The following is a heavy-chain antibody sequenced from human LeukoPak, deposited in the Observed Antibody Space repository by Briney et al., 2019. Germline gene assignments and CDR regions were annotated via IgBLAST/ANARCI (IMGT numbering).Heavy chain of an antibody. CDR2: INPSGGST. Sequence: ASVKVSCKASGYTFTSYYMHWVRQAPGQGLEWMGIINPSGGSTSYVQKSQGRVTMTRDTSTSTVYMELSSLRSEDTAVYYCWVRGSPFDPWGQGTLVTVSS. CDR3: WVRGSPFDP. J-gene: IGHJ5*02. CDR1: GYTFTSYY. D-gene: IGHD3-10*01. V-gene: IGHV1-46*01.